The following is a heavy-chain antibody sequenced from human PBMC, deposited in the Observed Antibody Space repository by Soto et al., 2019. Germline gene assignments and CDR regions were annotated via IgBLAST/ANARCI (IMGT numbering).Heavy chain of an antibody. CDR3: ARDSRDGYYYYGMDV. CDR2: INPNSGGT. CDR1: GYTFTGYY. V-gene: IGHV1-2*02. Sequence: QVQLVQSGAEVKKPGASVKVSCKASGYTFTGYYMHWVRQAPGQGLEWMGWINPNSGGTNYAQKFQGRVTMTRDPSISTAYMELSRLRSDDTAVYYCARDSRDGYYYYGMDVWGQGTTVTVSS. J-gene: IGHJ6*02.